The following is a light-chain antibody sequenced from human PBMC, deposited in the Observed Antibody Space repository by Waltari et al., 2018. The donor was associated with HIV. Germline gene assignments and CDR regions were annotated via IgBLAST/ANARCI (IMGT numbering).Light chain of an antibody. J-gene: IGKJ4*01. CDR3: QQYDNLPLT. Sequence: DIQMTQSPSSLSASVRDRVTITCQASQDIIKYLHWYQQKPGKAPKLLIYAASNLETGVPARFSGGGSGTDFTFTISSLQPEDIATYYCQQYDNLPLTFGGGTKVEI. CDR1: QDIIKY. V-gene: IGKV1-33*01. CDR2: AAS.